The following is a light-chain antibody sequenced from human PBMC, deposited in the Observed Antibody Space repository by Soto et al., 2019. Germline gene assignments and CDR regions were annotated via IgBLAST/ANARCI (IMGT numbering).Light chain of an antibody. Sequence: EIVMTQSPATLSVSPGERATLSCGASQSVSSSLAWYQQKPGQAPRLLIYGSSTRATGIPARFSGSGSGTEFTLTISSLQSEDFAVYYCQQYNNWWTFGQGTKVDIK. V-gene: IGKV3-15*01. CDR1: QSVSSS. CDR3: QQYNNWWT. J-gene: IGKJ1*01. CDR2: GSS.